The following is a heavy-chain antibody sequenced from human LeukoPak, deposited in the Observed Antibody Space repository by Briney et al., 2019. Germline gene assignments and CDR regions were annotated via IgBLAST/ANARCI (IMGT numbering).Heavy chain of an antibody. CDR1: GYTFTGYY. J-gene: IGHJ4*02. V-gene: IGHV1-2*02. Sequence: GASVKVSCKASGYTFTGYYMRWVRQAPGQGLEWMGWINPNTGGTNYAQKFQGRVTMTRDTTISTAYMELSRLTSDDTAVYYCASYPRYSSSPPFDYWGQGTLVTVSS. CDR2: INPNTGGT. CDR3: ASYPRYSSSPPFDY. D-gene: IGHD6-19*01.